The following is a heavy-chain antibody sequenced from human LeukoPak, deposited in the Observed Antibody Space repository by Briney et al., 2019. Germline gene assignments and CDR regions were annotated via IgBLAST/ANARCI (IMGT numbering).Heavy chain of an antibody. CDR2: IYYSGST. J-gene: IGHJ6*03. V-gene: IGHV4-31*03. CDR3: ARDRETARPPRGDCYMDV. CDR1: GGSISSGGYY. D-gene: IGHD5-18*01. Sequence: SETLSLTCTVSGGSISSGGYYWSWIRQHPGKGLEWIGDIYYSGSTYYNPSLKSRVTISVDTSKNQFSLKLSSVTAADTAVYYCARDRETARPPRGDCYMDVWGKGTTVTVSS.